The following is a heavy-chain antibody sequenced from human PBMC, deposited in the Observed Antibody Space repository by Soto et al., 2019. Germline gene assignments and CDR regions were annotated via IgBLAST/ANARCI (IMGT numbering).Heavy chain of an antibody. CDR3: AQDQTGLHLLYHYYYGMDV. Sequence: QSGGSLRLGCAASGFTCSSYGMHWFRQAPGKGLEWVAVISYDGSNKYYADSVKGRFTISRDNSKNTLYLQMNSLRAEDTAVYYCAQDQTGLHLLYHYYYGMDVWCQGITVTVSS. J-gene: IGHJ6*02. V-gene: IGHV3-30*18. CDR1: GFTCSSYG. D-gene: IGHD1-1*01. CDR2: ISYDGSNK.